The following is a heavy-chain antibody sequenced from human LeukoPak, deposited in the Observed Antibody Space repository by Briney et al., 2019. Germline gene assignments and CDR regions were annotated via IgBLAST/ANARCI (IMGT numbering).Heavy chain of an antibody. CDR1: GFPASSNY. CDR3: ARSSTYYYYYYMDV. V-gene: IGHV3-53*01. Sequence: GGSLRLSCVAPGFPASSNYMSWVRPAPGKGREWASVIYSGGITYYADSVKGRFTISRDNSKNTLSLQMNSLRAEDTAVYYCARSSTYYYYYYMDVWGKGATVTVSS. J-gene: IGHJ6*03. CDR2: IYSGGIT. D-gene: IGHD2-2*01.